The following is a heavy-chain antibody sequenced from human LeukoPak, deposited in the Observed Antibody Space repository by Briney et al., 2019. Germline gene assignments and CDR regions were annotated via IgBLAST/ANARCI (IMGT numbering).Heavy chain of an antibody. Sequence: PGESLKISCKGSGYSFKSYWIAWVRQMPGKGLEWMGIVYPGDSDTKYSPSFEGQVTFSADKSISTAYLQWSSLKASDTAMYYCARVTITPPAFGYWGQGTLVTVSS. CDR2: VYPGDSDT. CDR3: ARVTITPPAFGY. J-gene: IGHJ4*02. CDR1: GYSFKSYW. D-gene: IGHD5-12*01. V-gene: IGHV5-51*01.